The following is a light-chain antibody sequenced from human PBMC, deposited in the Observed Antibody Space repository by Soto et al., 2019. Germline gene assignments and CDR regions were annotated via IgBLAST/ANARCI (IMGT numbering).Light chain of an antibody. CDR1: QSVSSSF. V-gene: IGKV3-20*01. CDR2: GAS. J-gene: IGKJ1*01. CDR3: QQYDSSPWT. Sequence: EIVLTQSPGTLSLSPGERATLSCRASQSVSSSFLAWYQQKPGQAPRLLIYGASTRATGIPDRFSGSGSGTHFTLTISRLEPEDFAGYYCQQYDSSPWTFGQGTKVEIK.